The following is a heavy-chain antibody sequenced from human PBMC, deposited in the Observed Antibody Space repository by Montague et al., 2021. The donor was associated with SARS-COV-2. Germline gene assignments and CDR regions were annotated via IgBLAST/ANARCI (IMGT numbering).Heavy chain of an antibody. J-gene: IGHJ5*02. CDR1: GGSISSNN. V-gene: IGHV4-59*13. D-gene: IGHD1-20*01. Sequence: SETLSLTCSVSGGSISSNNWSWTRQSPGKGLEWIGNIFHSGITAYNPSLKSRVTISVDLSKNQVSLQLNSVTAADSAVYYCARTEYNWNDWFDPWGQGTLVTVSS. CDR3: ARTEYNWNDWFDP. CDR2: IFHSGIT.